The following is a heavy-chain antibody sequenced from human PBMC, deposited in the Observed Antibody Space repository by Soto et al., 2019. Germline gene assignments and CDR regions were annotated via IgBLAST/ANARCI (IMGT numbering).Heavy chain of an antibody. Sequence: QVQLVQSGAEVKKPGASVKVSCKASGYTFTSYDINWVRQATGQGLEWMGWMNPNSGNTGYAQKFQGRVTMTRNTSTGTAYMEPTSLRSDDPAVYYCARDYSSGGSKAWGQGNLVTVSS. CDR3: ARDYSSGGSKA. V-gene: IGHV1-8*01. J-gene: IGHJ5*02. D-gene: IGHD6-19*01. CDR1: GYTFTSYD. CDR2: MNPNSGNT.